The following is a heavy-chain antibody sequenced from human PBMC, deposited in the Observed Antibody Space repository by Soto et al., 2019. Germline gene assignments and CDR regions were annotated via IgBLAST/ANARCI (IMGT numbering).Heavy chain of an antibody. CDR2: FIPLFGTA. D-gene: IGHD1-7*01. V-gene: IGHV1-69*06. CDR3: ARAGASNWNYISSAS. J-gene: IGHJ4*02. CDR1: GGIFTRNA. Sequence: QVQLVQSGAEVKKPGSSVKVSCKASGGIFTRNAFSWVRQAPGQGLEWMGGFIPLFGTANYAQRFQGRVTMTTDTSTSTACMGLRSLTSDDTAVYYSARAGASNWNYISSASWGQGTLVTVSS.